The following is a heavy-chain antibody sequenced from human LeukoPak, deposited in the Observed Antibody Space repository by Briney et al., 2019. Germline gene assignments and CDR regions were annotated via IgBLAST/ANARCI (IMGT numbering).Heavy chain of an antibody. CDR3: ARAGFGELLPLNDY. CDR2: INHSGST. Sequence: ETLSLTCAVYGGSFSGYYWSWIRQPPGKGLEWIGEINHSGSTNYNPSLKSRVTISVDTSKNQFSLKLSSVTAADTAVYYCARAGFGELLPLNDYWGQGTLVTVSS. CDR1: GGSFSGYY. V-gene: IGHV4-34*01. D-gene: IGHD3-10*01. J-gene: IGHJ4*02.